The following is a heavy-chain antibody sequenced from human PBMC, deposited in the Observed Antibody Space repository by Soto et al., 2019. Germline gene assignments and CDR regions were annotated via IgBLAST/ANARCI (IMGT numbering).Heavy chain of an antibody. CDR3: ARGITMVRGAKY. D-gene: IGHD3-10*01. Sequence: QVQLVESGGGVVQPGRSLRLSCAASGFTFSSYAMHWVRQAPGKGLEWVAVISYDGSNKYYADSVKGRFTISRDNYKNTLYLQMNSLRAEDTAVYYCARGITMVRGAKYWGQGTLVTVSS. V-gene: IGHV3-30-3*01. CDR2: ISYDGSNK. CDR1: GFTFSSYA. J-gene: IGHJ4*02.